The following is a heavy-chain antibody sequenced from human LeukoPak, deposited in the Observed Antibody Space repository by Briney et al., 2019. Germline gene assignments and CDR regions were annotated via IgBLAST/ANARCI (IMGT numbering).Heavy chain of an antibody. Sequence: SETLSLTCAVYGGSFSGYYWSWIRQPPGKGLEWIGEINHSGSTNYNPSLKSRVTISVDTSKNQFSLKLSSVTAADTAVYYCARVRYWLGGGVDYWGQGTLVTVSS. J-gene: IGHJ4*02. CDR1: GGSFSGYY. D-gene: IGHD3-10*01. V-gene: IGHV4-34*01. CDR2: INHSGST. CDR3: ARVRYWLGGGVDY.